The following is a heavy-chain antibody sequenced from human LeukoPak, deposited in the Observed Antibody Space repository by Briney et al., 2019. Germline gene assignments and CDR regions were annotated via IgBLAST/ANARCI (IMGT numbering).Heavy chain of an antibody. D-gene: IGHD2-21*02. CDR1: GGPINGNY. Sequence: SETLSLTCSVSGGPINGNYWTWIRQPPGKGLEWIGNIYDEGTTNYNPSLESRLTMSIDTSASHFSLTLRSVTAADTAVYYCARVFRGAVTANWFDLWGQGTLVSVSS. CDR3: ARVFRGAVTANWFDL. V-gene: IGHV4-59*01. CDR2: IYDEGTT. J-gene: IGHJ5*02.